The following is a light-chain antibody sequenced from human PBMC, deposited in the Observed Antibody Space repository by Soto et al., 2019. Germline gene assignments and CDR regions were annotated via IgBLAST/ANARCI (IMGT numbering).Light chain of an antibody. J-gene: IGKJ2*01. CDR3: QQFDDSRPAFT. CDR2: GAS. V-gene: IGKV3-20*01. Sequence: ESVLTQSPGSLSLSPGERATLSCRASQTVNSKFLNWYQHKPGQAPRLLIYGASIRATGIPDRFSGSRSGADFTLTTTRLEPEDFAVYFCQQFDDSRPAFTFGQGTKLEI. CDR1: QTVNSKF.